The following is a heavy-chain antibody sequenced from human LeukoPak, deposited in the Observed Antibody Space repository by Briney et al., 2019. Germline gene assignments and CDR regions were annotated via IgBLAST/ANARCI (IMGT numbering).Heavy chain of an antibody. D-gene: IGHD5-18*01. CDR2: FDPEDGET. CDR1: GYTLTELS. J-gene: IGHJ4*02. V-gene: IGHV1-24*01. CDR3: ATELWIQLWPPPFAY. Sequence: ASVKVSCKVSGYTLTELSMHGVRQAPGKGLEWMGGFDPEDGETIYAQKFQGRVTMTEDTSTDTAYMELSSLRSEDTAVYYCATELWIQLWPPPFAYWGQGTLVTVSS.